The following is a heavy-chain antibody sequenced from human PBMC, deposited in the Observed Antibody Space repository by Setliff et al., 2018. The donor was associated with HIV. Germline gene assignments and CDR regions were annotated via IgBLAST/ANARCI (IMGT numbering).Heavy chain of an antibody. J-gene: IGHJ4*02. CDR3: ARGSYDSVLL. Sequence: SQTLSLTCAISGDSVSSNSAAWNWVRQSPSRGLEWLGRTYFRSKWYNNYAASVEGRITISPDTSRNEFSLQLNSVTPEDTAVYYCARGSYDSVLLWGQGTLVTVSS. D-gene: IGHD3-22*01. CDR1: GDSVSSNSAA. V-gene: IGHV6-1*01. CDR2: TYFRSKWYN.